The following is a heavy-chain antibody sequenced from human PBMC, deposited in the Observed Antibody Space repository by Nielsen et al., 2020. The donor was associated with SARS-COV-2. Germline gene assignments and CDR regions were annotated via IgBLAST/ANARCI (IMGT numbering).Heavy chain of an antibody. V-gene: IGHV5-51*01. CDR3: ARYGYDSSGLGASFDI. CDR1: GYSFTSYW. D-gene: IGHD3-22*01. CDR2: IYPGDSDT. Sequence: GESLKISCKGSGYSFTSYWIGWVRQMPGKGLEWMGIIYPGDSDTRYSPSFQGQVTISADKSISTAYLQWSSLKASDTAMYYCARYGYDSSGLGASFDIWGQGTMVTVSS. J-gene: IGHJ3*02.